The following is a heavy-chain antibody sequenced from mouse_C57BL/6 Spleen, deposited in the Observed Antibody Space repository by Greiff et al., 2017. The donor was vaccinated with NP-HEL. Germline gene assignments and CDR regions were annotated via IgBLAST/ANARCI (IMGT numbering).Heavy chain of an antibody. CDR2: IYPRDGST. D-gene: IGHD2-4*01. CDR1: GYTFTDHT. V-gene: IGHV1-78*01. CDR3: TRDGYDYDHAMDY. Sequence: VQLQQSDAELVKPGASVKISCKVSGYTFTDHTIHWMKQRPEQGLEWIGYIYPRDGSTKYNEKFKGKATLTADKSSSTDYMKLNSLTSEDSAVYFCTRDGYDYDHAMDYWGQGTSVTVSS. J-gene: IGHJ4*01.